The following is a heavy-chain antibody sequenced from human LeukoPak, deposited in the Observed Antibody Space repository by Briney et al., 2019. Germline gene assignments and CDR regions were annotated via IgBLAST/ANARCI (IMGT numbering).Heavy chain of an antibody. CDR1: GGSISSSNW. CDR3: ASPSQNDY. J-gene: IGHJ4*02. Sequence: SGTLSLTCAVSGGSISSSNWWTWVRQPPGKGLEWIGETYHSGSTNYNPSLKSRVTISLDKSKNQFSLKLSSVTAADTAVYYCASPSQNDYWGQGTLVTVSS. CDR2: TYHSGST. V-gene: IGHV4-4*02.